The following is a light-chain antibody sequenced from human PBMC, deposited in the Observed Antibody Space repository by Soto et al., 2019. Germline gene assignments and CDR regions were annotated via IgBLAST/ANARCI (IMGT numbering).Light chain of an antibody. Sequence: QSVLTQPPSASGTPGQRVTISCSGSSSNIGSNYVYWYQQLPRSAPKLLIYRNNQRPSGVPDRFSGSKSGTSASLAISGLRSEDEADYYCVALDDSLSGVVFGGGTKLTVL. CDR3: VALDDSLSGVV. CDR1: SSNIGSNY. V-gene: IGLV1-47*01. J-gene: IGLJ2*01. CDR2: RNN.